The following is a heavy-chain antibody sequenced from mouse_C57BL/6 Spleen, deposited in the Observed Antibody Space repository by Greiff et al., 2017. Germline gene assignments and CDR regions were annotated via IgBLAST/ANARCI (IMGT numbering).Heavy chain of an antibody. Sequence: QVQLQQPGAELVRPGTSVKLSCKASGYTFTSYWMHWVKQRPGQGLEWIGVIDPSDSFTNYNQKFKGKATLTVDTSSSTAYMQLSSLTSEDSAVYYCASIYGRSYYAMDYWGQGTTVTVSS. CDR1: GYTFTSYW. J-gene: IGHJ4*01. D-gene: IGHD1-1*01. CDR3: ASIYGRSYYAMDY. CDR2: IDPSDSFT. V-gene: IGHV1-59*01.